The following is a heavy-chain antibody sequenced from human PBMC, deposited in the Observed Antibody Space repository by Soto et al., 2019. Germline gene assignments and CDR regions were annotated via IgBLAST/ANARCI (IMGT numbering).Heavy chain of an antibody. CDR2: IYYSGST. CDR3: AWHQYDSTWSYGMDV. CDR1: GGSISSYY. Sequence: QVQLQESGPGLVKPSETLSLTCTVSGGSISSYYWNWIRQPPGKGLEWIGYIYYSGSTNYNPSLKSRVTISLDTSKNQFSLKLTSVTAADTAVYYCAWHQYDSTWSYGMDVWGQGTTVTVSS. V-gene: IGHV4-59*08. J-gene: IGHJ6*02. D-gene: IGHD6-13*01.